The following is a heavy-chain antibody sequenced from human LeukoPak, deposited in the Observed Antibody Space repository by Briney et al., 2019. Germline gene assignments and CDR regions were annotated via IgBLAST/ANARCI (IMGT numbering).Heavy chain of an antibody. CDR3: ARGTTTVTTSFYYYYGMDV. Sequence: SETLSPTCTVSGGSISSYYWSWIRQPPGKGLEWIGYIYYSGSTNYNPSLKSRVTISVDTSKNQFSLKLSSVTAADTAVYYCARGTTTVTTSFYYYYGMDVWGQGTTVTVSS. V-gene: IGHV4-59*08. D-gene: IGHD4-17*01. CDR1: GGSISSYY. J-gene: IGHJ6*02. CDR2: IYYSGST.